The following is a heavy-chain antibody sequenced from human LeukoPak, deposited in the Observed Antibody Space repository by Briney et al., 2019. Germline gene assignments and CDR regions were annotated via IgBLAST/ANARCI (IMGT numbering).Heavy chain of an antibody. CDR2: INHSGST. CDR1: GEFFSGYY. Sequence: PSETLSLTCAVYGEFFSGYYWSWIRQPPGKGLEWIGEINHSGSTNYNPSLKSRVTISVDTSKNQFSLKLSSVTAADTAVYYCASNTAADPFDYWGQGTLVTVSS. J-gene: IGHJ4*02. V-gene: IGHV4-34*01. CDR3: ASNTAADPFDY. D-gene: IGHD6-13*01.